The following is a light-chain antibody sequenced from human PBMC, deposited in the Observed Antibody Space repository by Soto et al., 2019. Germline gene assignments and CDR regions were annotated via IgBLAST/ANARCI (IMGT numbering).Light chain of an antibody. CDR1: SSNIGNDY. Sequence: QSVLTQPPSVSAAPGQKGTISCSGSSSNIGNDYVSWYQQLPGTAPKLLIYENDKRPSGIPDRFSGSKSGTSATLGITGLQTGDEADYYCGTWDTSLSAAVFGTGPKVTVL. CDR2: END. CDR3: GTWDTSLSAAV. J-gene: IGLJ1*01. V-gene: IGLV1-51*02.